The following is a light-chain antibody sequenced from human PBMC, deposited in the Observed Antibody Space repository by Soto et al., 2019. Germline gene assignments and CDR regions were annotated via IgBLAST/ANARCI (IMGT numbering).Light chain of an antibody. CDR3: SSLAGSHNTFV. CDR1: SSDVGGYNY. V-gene: IGLV2-8*01. Sequence: QSALTQPPSASGSPGQSVTISCTGTSSDVGGYNYVSWYQQHPGKAPKVMIYDVNKRPSGVPDRFSGSNSRNTASLTVAGFPAEDEADYYCSSLAGSHNTFVFGTGTKLALL. J-gene: IGLJ1*01. CDR2: DVN.